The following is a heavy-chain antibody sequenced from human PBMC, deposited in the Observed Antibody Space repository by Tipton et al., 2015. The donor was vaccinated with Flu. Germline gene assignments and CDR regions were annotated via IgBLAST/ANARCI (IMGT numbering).Heavy chain of an antibody. D-gene: IGHD6-13*01. CDR3: ARSGSSWYKGWAAFDI. V-gene: IGHV4-4*07. Sequence: TLSLTCTVSGGSISSYYWSWIRQPAGKGLEWIGRIYTSGSTNYNPSLKSRVTMSVDTSKNQFSLKLSSVTAADTAVYYCARSGSSWYKGWAAFDIWGQGTMVTVSS. J-gene: IGHJ3*02. CDR1: GGSISSYY. CDR2: IYTSGST.